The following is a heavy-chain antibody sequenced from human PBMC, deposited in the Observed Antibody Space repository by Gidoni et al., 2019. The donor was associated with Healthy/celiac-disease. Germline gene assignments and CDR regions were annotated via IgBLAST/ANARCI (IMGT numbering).Heavy chain of an antibody. CDR3: AKDPGGVVVAGTPDY. V-gene: IGHV3-23*01. D-gene: IGHD6-19*01. CDR2: ISGSGGST. Sequence: EVQLLESGGGLVQPGGSLRLSCAASGFSFSSYDMSWVRQAPGKGLDWVSAISGSGGSTYYADSVKGRFTISRDNSKNTLYLQMNSLRTEDTAVYYCAKDPGGVVVAGTPDYWGQGTLVTVSS. J-gene: IGHJ4*02. CDR1: GFSFSSYD.